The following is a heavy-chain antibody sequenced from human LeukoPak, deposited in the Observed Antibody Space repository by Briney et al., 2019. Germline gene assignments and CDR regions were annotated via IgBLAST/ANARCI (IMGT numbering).Heavy chain of an antibody. Sequence: GESLKISCKGSGYSFTSYWIGWVRQMPGKGLEWMGIIYPGDSDTRYSPSFQGQVTISADKSISTAYLQWSSLKASDTAMYYYARRRYYDILTGYRDYAFDIWGQGTMVTVSS. V-gene: IGHV5-51*01. D-gene: IGHD3-9*01. CDR1: GYSFTSYW. J-gene: IGHJ3*02. CDR2: IYPGDSDT. CDR3: ARRRYYDILTGYRDYAFDI.